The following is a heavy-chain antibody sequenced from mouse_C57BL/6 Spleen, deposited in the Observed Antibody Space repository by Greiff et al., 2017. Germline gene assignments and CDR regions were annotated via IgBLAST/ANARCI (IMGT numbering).Heavy chain of an antibody. D-gene: IGHD2-4*01. CDR3: ARGGYDYDEGVFAY. J-gene: IGHJ2*01. CDR1: GYAFTNYL. Sequence: QVQLQQSGAELVRPGTSVKVSCKASGYAFTNYLIEWVKQRPGQGLEWIGVINPGSGGTNNNEKFKGKATLTADKSSSTAYMQLRSLTSEDSAVYFCARGGYDYDEGVFAYWGQGTTLTVSS. CDR2: INPGSGGT. V-gene: IGHV1-54*01.